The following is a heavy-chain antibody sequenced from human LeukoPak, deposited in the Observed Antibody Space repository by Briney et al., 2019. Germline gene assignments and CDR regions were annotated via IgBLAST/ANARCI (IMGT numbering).Heavy chain of an antibody. D-gene: IGHD3-22*01. CDR3: ARDYYDSSREFDY. V-gene: IGHV1-69*05. CDR1: GGTFSSYA. J-gene: IGHJ4*02. Sequence: ASVKVSCKASGGTFSSYAISWVRQAPGQGLEWMGGIIPIFGTANYAQKFQGRVTMTRDTSTSTVYMELSSLRSEDTAVYYCARDYYDSSREFDYWGQGTLVTVSS. CDR2: IIPIFGTA.